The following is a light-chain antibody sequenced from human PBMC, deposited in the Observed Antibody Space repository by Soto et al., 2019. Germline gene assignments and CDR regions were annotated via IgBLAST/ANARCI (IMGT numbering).Light chain of an antibody. J-gene: IGKJ2*01. CDR2: GGS. V-gene: IGKV3-20*01. CDR1: QSVTSSH. CDR3: QQYRTSSAYT. Sequence: EIVLTQSPGTLSLSLGERATLSCRASQSVTSSHLAWYQQKPGQAPRLLIYGGSSRATGIPDKFSGSGSGTDFTLAISRLEPEDFAVDFCHCQQYRTSSAYTFGQGTKLEIK.